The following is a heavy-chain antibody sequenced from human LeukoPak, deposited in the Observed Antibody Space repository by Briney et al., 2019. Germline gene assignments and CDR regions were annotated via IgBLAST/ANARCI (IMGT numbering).Heavy chain of an antibody. CDR3: AREPFIAAAGYFDY. D-gene: IGHD6-13*01. V-gene: IGHV1-2*02. Sequence: ASVRVSCKASGYTFTGYYMHWVRQAPGQGLEWMGWINPNSGGTNYAQKFQGRVTMTRDTSISTAYMELSRLRSDDTAVYYCAREPFIAAAGYFDYWGQGTLVTVSS. CDR1: GYTFTGYY. J-gene: IGHJ4*02. CDR2: INPNSGGT.